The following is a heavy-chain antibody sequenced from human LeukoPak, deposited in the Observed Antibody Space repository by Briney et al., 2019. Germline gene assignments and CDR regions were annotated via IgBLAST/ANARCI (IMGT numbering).Heavy chain of an antibody. D-gene: IGHD5-18*01. J-gene: IGHJ4*02. CDR1: GFTVSDNY. CDR3: ARDPGYSYGYDC. V-gene: IGHV3-66*01. Sequence: GGSLRLSCAASGFTVSDNYMSWVRQAPGKGLEWVSVIYSDGSTYYADSVKGRFTISRDNSKNTVYLQMNSLRAEDMAVYYCARDPGYSYGYDCWGQGTLVTVSS. CDR2: IYSDGST.